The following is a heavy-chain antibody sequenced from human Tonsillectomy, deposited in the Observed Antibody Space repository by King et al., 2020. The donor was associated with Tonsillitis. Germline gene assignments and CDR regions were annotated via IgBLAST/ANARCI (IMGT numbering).Heavy chain of an antibody. D-gene: IGHD2-2*01. CDR1: GFTFSTYT. J-gene: IGHJ2*01. CDR2: ISYDGSNK. CDR3: ASDQGHTVVVVVWFFDL. Sequence: VQLVESGGGLVQPGRSLRLSCAASGFTFSTYTMHWVRQATGKGLEWVAVISYDGSNKYYADSVKGRFTISRDNSKNTLYLQMNTLGADDTAVYYCASDQGHTVVVVVWFFDLWGRGPLVTVSS. V-gene: IGHV3-30*04.